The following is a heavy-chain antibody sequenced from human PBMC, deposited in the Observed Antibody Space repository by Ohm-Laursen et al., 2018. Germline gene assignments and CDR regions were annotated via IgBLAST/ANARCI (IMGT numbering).Heavy chain of an antibody. V-gene: IGHV3-30*03. D-gene: IGHD2-2*03. J-gene: IGHJ4*02. CDR2: ISYDGSNK. Sequence: SLRLSCAASGFTFSSYGMHWVRQAPGKGLEWVAVISYDGSNKYYADSVKGRFTISRDNSKNTLYLQMNSLRVEDTAVYYCARWMTQTASPFDYWGQGTLVTASS. CDR1: GFTFSSYG. CDR3: ARWMTQTASPFDY.